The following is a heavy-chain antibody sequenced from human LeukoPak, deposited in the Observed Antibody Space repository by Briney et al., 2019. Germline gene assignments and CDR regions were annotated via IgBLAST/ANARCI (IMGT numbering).Heavy chain of an antibody. CDR2: ILYDGTNK. J-gene: IGHJ6*02. CDR1: EFIISSYG. V-gene: IGHV3-33*01. CDR3: ARADYCSSISCYGVYYYGMEV. D-gene: IGHD2-2*01. Sequence: GGSLRLSCAASEFIISSYGMHWVRQAPGKGLEWVAIILYDGTNKHYADSVRGRFTISRDNSKNTLYLQMNSLRAEDAAVYYCARADYCSSISCYGVYYYGMEVWGQGTLVTVSS.